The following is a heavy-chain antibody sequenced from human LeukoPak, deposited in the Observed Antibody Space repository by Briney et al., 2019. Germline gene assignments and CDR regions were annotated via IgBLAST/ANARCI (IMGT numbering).Heavy chain of an antibody. V-gene: IGHV3-7*01. Sequence: GGSLRLSCAASGFTFSSYWMSWVRQAPGKGLEWVANIKQDGSEKYYVDSVKGRFTISRDNAKNSLYLQMNSLRAEDTAVYYCVGPRGYGGVVTNGFDYWGQGTLVTVSS. CDR1: GFTFSSYW. J-gene: IGHJ4*02. CDR2: IKQDGSEK. D-gene: IGHD3-3*01. CDR3: VGPRGYGGVVTNGFDY.